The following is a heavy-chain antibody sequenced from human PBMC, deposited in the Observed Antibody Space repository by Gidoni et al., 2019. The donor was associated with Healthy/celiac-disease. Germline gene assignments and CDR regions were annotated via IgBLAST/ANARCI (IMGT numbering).Heavy chain of an antibody. CDR2: MNPNSGNT. Sequence: QVQLVQSGAEVKKPGASVKVSCKASGYTFTSYDINWVRQATGQGLEWMGWMNPNSGNTGYAQKFQGRVTMTRNTSISTAYMELSSLRSEDTAVYYCARGRCSGGSCRYEEYDWFDPWGQGTLVTVSS. CDR1: GYTFTSYD. CDR3: ARGRCSGGSCRYEEYDWFDP. D-gene: IGHD2-15*01. V-gene: IGHV1-8*01. J-gene: IGHJ5*02.